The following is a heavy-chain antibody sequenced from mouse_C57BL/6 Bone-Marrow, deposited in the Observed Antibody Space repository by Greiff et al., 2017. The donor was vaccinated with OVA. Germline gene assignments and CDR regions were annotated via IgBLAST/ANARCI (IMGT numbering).Heavy chain of an antibody. Sequence: EVQLQESGPGLVRPGASVKMSCTASGFTFTDDCMHWVKQRPEQGLEWLGLIYPGNGATEYSSNFSGKATITADTSSNTAYLQLSSLTSEDTADYYCTSYGNFDDWGKGTTLTVSS. V-gene: IGHV14-4*01. CDR2: IYPGNGAT. J-gene: IGHJ2*01. D-gene: IGHD2-1*01. CDR1: GFTFTDDC. CDR3: TSYGNFDD.